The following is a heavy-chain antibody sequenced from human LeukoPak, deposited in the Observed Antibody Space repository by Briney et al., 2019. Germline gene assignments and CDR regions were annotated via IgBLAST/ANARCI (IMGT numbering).Heavy chain of an antibody. V-gene: IGHV3-30*04. CDR2: ISYDGSNK. Sequence: PGGSLRLSCAASGFTFSSYAMHWVRQAPGKGLEWVAVISYDGSNKYYADSVKGRFTISRDNSKNTLYLQMNSLRAEDTAVYYCAREGQQLVYYYYGMDVWGQGTTVTVSS. CDR1: GFTFSSYA. J-gene: IGHJ6*02. CDR3: AREGQQLVYYYYGMDV. D-gene: IGHD6-13*01.